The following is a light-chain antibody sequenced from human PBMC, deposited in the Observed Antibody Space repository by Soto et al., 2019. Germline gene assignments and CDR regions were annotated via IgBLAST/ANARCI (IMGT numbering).Light chain of an antibody. CDR1: QTISSW. Sequence: DIHMTQSPSTLSVSVRDRVTITFRASQTISSWLAWYQQKPGKAPKLLIYAASTLQSGVPSRFSGSGSGTEFTLTISSLQPEDFATYYCQQLNSYPPTFGPGTKVDIK. CDR2: AAS. J-gene: IGKJ3*01. V-gene: IGKV1-9*01. CDR3: QQLNSYPPT.